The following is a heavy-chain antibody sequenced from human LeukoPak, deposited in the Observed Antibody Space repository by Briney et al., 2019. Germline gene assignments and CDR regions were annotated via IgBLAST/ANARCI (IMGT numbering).Heavy chain of an antibody. CDR1: GFIFSSSP. CDR3: AKGLRDFDY. V-gene: IGHV3-23*01. Sequence: GGSLRLSCAASGFIFSSSPMSWVRQAPGKGLEWVSAISGSGGSTYYADSVKGRFTISRDNSKNTLYLQMNSLRAKDTAVYYCAKGLRDFDYWGQGTLVTVSS. CDR2: ISGSGGST. J-gene: IGHJ4*02.